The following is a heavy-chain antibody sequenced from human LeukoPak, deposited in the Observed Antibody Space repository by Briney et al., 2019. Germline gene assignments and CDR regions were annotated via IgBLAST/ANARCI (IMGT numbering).Heavy chain of an antibody. D-gene: IGHD3-16*02. CDR2: FHNSGTS. V-gene: IGHV4-59*08. CDR3: ARGRDKWAWGSYRYSDGAFDI. J-gene: IGHJ3*02. Sequence: PSETLSLTCTVSDDSISDYYRGWIRQPPGKGLEWIGYFHNSGTSTYNPSLKSRVTISVDTSKNQFSLKLSSVTAADTAVYYCARGRDKWAWGSYRYSDGAFDIWGQGTMVTVSS. CDR1: DDSISDYY.